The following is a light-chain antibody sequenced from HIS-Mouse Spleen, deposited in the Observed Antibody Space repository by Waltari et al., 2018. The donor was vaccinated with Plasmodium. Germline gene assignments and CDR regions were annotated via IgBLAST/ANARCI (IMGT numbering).Light chain of an antibody. CDR3: QTWGTGMGV. CDR1: SGHSSYA. V-gene: IGLV4-69*01. Sequence: QLVLTQSPSASASLGASVKLTCTLSSGHSSYAIAWHPQQPEKGPRYLMKLNSDGSHSKGDGIPDRFSGSSSGAERYLTISSRQSEDEADYYCQTWGTGMGVFGGGTKLTVL. J-gene: IGLJ2*01. CDR2: LNSDGSH.